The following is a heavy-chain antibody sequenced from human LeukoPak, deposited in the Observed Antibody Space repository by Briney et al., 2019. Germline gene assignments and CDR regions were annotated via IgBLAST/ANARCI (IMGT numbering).Heavy chain of an antibody. CDR3: ARGKNVYDSSGNDAFDI. Sequence: SETLSLTCTVSGGSISSYYWSWIRQPPGKGLEWIGYIYYSGSTNYNPSLKSRVTISVDTSKNQFSLKLSSVTAADTAVYYCARGKNVYDSSGNDAFDIWGQGTMVTVSS. CDR2: IYYSGST. CDR1: GGSISSYY. D-gene: IGHD3-22*01. V-gene: IGHV4-59*01. J-gene: IGHJ3*02.